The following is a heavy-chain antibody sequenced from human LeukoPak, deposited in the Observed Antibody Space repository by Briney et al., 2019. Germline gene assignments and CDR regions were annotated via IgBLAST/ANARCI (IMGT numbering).Heavy chain of an antibody. D-gene: IGHD3-10*01. CDR2: ISAYNGNT. CDR1: GYTFTTYW. Sequence: TVKLSCKASGYTFTTYWISWVRQAPGQGLEWMGWISAYNGNTNYAQKLQGRVTMTTDPSTNTAYMQLRSLRSDDTAVYYCAREFSEEGDGSAYNYWGPGTLVTVS. CDR3: AREFSEEGDGSAYNY. J-gene: IGHJ4*02. V-gene: IGHV1-18*01.